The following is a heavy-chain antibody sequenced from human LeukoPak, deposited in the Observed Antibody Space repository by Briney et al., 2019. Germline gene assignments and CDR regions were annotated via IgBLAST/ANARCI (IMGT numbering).Heavy chain of an antibody. CDR1: GGSISSSSYY. V-gene: IGHV4-39*01. D-gene: IGHD3-16*02. J-gene: IGHJ4*02. Sequence: SETLSLTCIVSGGSISSSSYYWGWIRQPPGKGLEWIGSIYYSGSTYYNPSLKSRVTISVDTSKNQFSLKLSSVTAADTAVYYCASSHYDYVWGSYRSYDYWGQGTLVTVSS. CDR3: ASSHYDYVWGSYRSYDY. CDR2: IYYSGST.